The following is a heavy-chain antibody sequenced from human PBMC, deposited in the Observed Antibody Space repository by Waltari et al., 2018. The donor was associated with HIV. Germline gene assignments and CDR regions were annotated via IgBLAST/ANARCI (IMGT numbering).Heavy chain of an antibody. CDR3: TRGGVFGVVSFDY. V-gene: IGHV1-2*04. CDR2: ISPKGECT. Sequence: QVQLVQSGAEVKKPGASVKVSCKASGYTFSGYFMHLVRRAPGQGLEWMGWISPKGECTIYAQKFQGWVTLTRDTSISTAYMELSRLTSDDTAVYYCTRGGVFGVVSFDYWGQGTLVTVSS. CDR1: GYTFSGYF. J-gene: IGHJ4*02. D-gene: IGHD3-3*01.